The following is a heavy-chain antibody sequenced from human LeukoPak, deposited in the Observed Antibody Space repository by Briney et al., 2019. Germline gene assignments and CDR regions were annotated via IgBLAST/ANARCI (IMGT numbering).Heavy chain of an antibody. Sequence: GGSLRLSCAASGFTFSNHWMIWVRQAPGKGLEWVASIKQDGSEKQYVGSVRGRFTISRDNANNLLYLQMNSLRAEDTAVYYCAKDSQGGYFDYWGQGTLVTVSS. D-gene: IGHD3-16*01. CDR1: GFTFSNHW. CDR3: AKDSQGGYFDY. J-gene: IGHJ4*02. V-gene: IGHV3-7*01. CDR2: IKQDGSEK.